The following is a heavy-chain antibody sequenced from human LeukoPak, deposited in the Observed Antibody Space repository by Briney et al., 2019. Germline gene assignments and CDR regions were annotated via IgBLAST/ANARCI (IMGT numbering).Heavy chain of an antibody. CDR1: GFTFSRNS. J-gene: IGHJ4*02. D-gene: IGHD3-9*01. CDR2: ISTSSSYI. Sequence: GGSLRLSCAASGFTFSRNSMNWVRQAPGKGLEWVSSISTSSSYIYYADSVKGRFTISRDNAKNSLYLQMKSLRAEDTAVYYCARDRNPYFDWLKGPDFDYWGQGTLVTVSS. CDR3: ARDRNPYFDWLKGPDFDY. V-gene: IGHV3-21*06.